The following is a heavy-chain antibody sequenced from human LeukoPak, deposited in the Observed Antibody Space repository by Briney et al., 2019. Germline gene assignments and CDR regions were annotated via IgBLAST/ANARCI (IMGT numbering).Heavy chain of an antibody. CDR1: GDSISSSNYF. CDR3: ARRGASSNWFDP. Sequence: PSETLSLTCTVSGDSISSSNYFWGWIRQPPGKGLEWIGNIYNSGNTYYSPSLKSRVTISVDPSKNQFSLKLTSVTAADTAVYYCARRGASSNWFDPWGQGTLVTVSS. D-gene: IGHD1-26*01. CDR2: IYNSGNT. V-gene: IGHV4-39*01. J-gene: IGHJ5*02.